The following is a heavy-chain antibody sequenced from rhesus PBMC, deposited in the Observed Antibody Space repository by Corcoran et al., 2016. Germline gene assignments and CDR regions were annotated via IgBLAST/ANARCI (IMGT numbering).Heavy chain of an antibody. Sequence: QLQLQESGPGLVKPSETLSLTCAVSGGSIPSNYWTWIRPPPGKGREWVGRIAGSGGRTDYSPSLKMRVTMSTNTSKNQFSRKLSSVTAADTAGYYCARETGYWCQGILVTVSS. J-gene: IGHJ5-2*01. CDR1: GGSIPSNY. D-gene: IGHD3-28*01. V-gene: IGHV4-173*01. CDR3: ARETGY. CDR2: IAGSGGRT.